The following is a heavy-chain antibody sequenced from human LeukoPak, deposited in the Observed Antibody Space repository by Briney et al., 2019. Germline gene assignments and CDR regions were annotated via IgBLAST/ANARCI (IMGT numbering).Heavy chain of an antibody. CDR2: IIPIFGTA. CDR3: ARPMDGGNSGDFDY. V-gene: IGHV1-69*13. CDR1: GGTFSSYA. J-gene: IGHJ4*02. Sequence: ASVKVSCKASGGTFSSYAISWVRQAPGQGLEWMGGIIPIFGTANYAQKFQGRVTITADESTSTAYMELSSLRSEDTAVYYCARPMDGGNSGDFDYWGQGTLVTVSS. D-gene: IGHD4-23*01.